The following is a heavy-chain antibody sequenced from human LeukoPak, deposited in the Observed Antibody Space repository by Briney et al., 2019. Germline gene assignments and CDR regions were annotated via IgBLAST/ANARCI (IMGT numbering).Heavy chain of an antibody. CDR1: GGSISSSSYY. Sequence: SETLSLTCTVSGGSISSSSYYWGWIRQPPGKGLEWIGTSYYTGSTYYKPSLKSRVTISVDTSKNQFSLKLSSVNDADTAVYYCARRSSGWYFFDYWGQGTLVTVSS. D-gene: IGHD6-19*01. J-gene: IGHJ4*02. CDR2: SYYTGST. V-gene: IGHV4-39*01. CDR3: ARRSSGWYFFDY.